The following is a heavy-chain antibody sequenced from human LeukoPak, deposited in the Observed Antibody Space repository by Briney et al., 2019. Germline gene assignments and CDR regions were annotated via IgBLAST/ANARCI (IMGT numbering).Heavy chain of an antibody. J-gene: IGHJ4*01. CDR1: RHNFTTHW. D-gene: IGHD2/OR15-2a*01. CDR3: ARRGSSSSHFDS. CDR2: IYPEDSDA. V-gene: IGHV5-51*01. Sequence: GESLKISCQGSRHNFTTHWIGWVRQMPGKGLEWMGIIYPEDSDARYSPSFQGHVTISADKSISTAYLQWGSLRASDTATYYCARRGSSSSHFDSWGRGTLVIVSS.